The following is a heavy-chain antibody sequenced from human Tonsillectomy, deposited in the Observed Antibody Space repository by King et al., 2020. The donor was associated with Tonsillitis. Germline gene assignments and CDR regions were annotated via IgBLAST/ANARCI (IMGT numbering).Heavy chain of an antibody. Sequence: VQLVESGGGLVQPGGSLRLSCAASGFTFSSYAMSWVRQAPGKGLDWVSDISGSGGNTYYADSVKGRFTVSRDNSKNTLYLQMNSLRAEDTAVYYCLPGVTMLVVGAFDIWGQGTMVTVSS. J-gene: IGHJ3*02. CDR1: GFTFSSYA. CDR3: LPGVTMLVVGAFDI. D-gene: IGHD3-22*01. CDR2: ISGSGGNT. V-gene: IGHV3-23*04.